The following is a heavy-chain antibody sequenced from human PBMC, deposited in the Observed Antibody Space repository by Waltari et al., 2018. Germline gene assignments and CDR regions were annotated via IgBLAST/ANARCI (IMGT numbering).Heavy chain of an antibody. Sequence: QLQLQESGPRLVKPSETLSLTCTVSGGTVSTSSYYWGWIRQPPGKGLEWIGSIYYSGSTSYSPSLKSRVTVSIDTSKNQFSRKLSSVTAADTAVYYCARDMSHARPDYWGQGTLVTVSS. CDR1: GGTVSTSSYY. J-gene: IGHJ4*02. CDR3: ARDMSHARPDY. D-gene: IGHD1-1*01. CDR2: IYYSGST. V-gene: IGHV4-39*07.